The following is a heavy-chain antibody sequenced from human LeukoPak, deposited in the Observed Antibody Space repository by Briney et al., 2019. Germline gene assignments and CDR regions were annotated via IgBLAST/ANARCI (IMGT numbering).Heavy chain of an antibody. V-gene: IGHV3-30*04. Sequence: GGSLRLSCAASGFTFSSYAMHWVRQAPGKGLEWVAVISYDGSNKYYADSAKGRFTISRDNSKSTLYLQMNSLRAEDTAVYYCAKLNSLVFITNDAFDIWGQGTMVTVSS. J-gene: IGHJ3*02. CDR1: GFTFSSYA. CDR2: ISYDGSNK. CDR3: AKLNSLVFITNDAFDI. D-gene: IGHD3-22*01.